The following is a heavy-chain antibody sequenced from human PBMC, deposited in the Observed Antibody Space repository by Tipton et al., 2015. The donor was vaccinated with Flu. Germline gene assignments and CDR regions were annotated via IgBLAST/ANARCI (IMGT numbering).Heavy chain of an antibody. CDR3: ARLINGGSRYYYYGGMDV. J-gene: IGHJ6*02. D-gene: IGHD2-15*01. CDR2: ISHSGST. CDR1: GYAISTGYY. V-gene: IGHV4-38-2*01. Sequence: TLSLTCAVSGYAISTGYYWGWIRQPPGKGLEWIGTISHSGSTYCKPSLKSRVTISVDTSKNQFSLQLNSLNAADTSVYYCARLINGGSRYYYYGGMDVWGQGTTVIVSS.